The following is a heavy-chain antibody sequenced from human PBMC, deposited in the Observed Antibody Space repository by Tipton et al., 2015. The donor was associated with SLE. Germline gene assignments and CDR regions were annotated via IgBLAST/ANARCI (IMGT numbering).Heavy chain of an antibody. V-gene: IGHV4-39*07. CDR2: VDYSGVA. Sequence: TLSLTCTVSGGSITSYDYHWAWIRQAPGMGLEWIGSVDYSGVADYNPSLKSRVTISLDTSKNQFSLKLSSVTAADTAVYYCARGKTFGGVIVTPFDYWGQGTLVTVSS. D-gene: IGHD3-16*02. J-gene: IGHJ4*02. CDR1: GGSITSYDYH. CDR3: ARGKTFGGVIVTPFDY.